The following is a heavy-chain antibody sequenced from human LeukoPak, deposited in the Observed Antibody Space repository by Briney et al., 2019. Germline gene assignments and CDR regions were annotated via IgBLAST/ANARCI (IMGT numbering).Heavy chain of an antibody. CDR3: TKWSTSGSYYTE. J-gene: IGHJ4*02. CDR2: ISSSSYI. Sequence: PGGSLRLSCAASGFTFSSYSMNWVRQAPGKGLEWVSSISSSSYIYYADSVEGRSTISRDNARNSLSLQMNSLRAEDTAVYYCTKWSTSGSYYTEWGQGTLVIVSS. D-gene: IGHD3-10*01. CDR1: GFTFSSYS. V-gene: IGHV3-21*01.